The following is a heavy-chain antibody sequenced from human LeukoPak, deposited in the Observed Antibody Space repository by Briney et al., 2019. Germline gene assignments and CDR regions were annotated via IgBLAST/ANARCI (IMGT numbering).Heavy chain of an antibody. CDR3: AKSQLRLGELSYDY. V-gene: IGHV3-7*01. Sequence: PGGSLRLSCAASGFTFSSYWMSWVRQAPGKGLEWVANIKQDGSEKYYVDSVKGRFTISRDNAKNSLYLQMNSLRAEDTAVYYCAKSQLRLGELSYDYWGQGTLVTVSS. J-gene: IGHJ4*02. CDR2: IKQDGSEK. D-gene: IGHD3-16*02. CDR1: GFTFSSYW.